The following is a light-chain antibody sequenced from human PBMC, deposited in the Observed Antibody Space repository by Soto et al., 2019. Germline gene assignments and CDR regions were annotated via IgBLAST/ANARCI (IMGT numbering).Light chain of an antibody. CDR1: QSVSSNY. Sequence: EIVLTQSPGTLSLSPGERATLSCRASQSVSSNYLAWYQQKPGQAPRLLIYDSSSRATGIPDRFSGSGSGTDFSLTISRLEPEDFAVYYCQQYGSSPHTFGQRSKVDIK. J-gene: IGKJ2*01. CDR2: DSS. CDR3: QQYGSSPHT. V-gene: IGKV3-20*01.